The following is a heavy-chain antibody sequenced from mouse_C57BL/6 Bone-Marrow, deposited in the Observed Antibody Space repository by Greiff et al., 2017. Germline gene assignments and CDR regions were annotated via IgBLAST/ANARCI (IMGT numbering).Heavy chain of an antibody. J-gene: IGHJ4*01. CDR2: IYPGSGST. CDR1: GYTFTSYW. Sequence: VQLQQPGAELVKPGASVKMSCKASGYTFTSYWITWVKQRPGQGLEWIGDIYPGSGSTNYNEKFKNTATLTVDTSSSPAYMQPSSLTSEDSAVYYCARSCMDYWGQGTSVTVSS. CDR3: ARSCMDY. V-gene: IGHV1-55*01.